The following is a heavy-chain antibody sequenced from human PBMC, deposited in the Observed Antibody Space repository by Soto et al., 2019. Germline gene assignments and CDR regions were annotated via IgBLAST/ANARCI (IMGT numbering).Heavy chain of an antibody. CDR3: AKDPPLRGYYFDY. CDR1: GFTFSSYG. Sequence: QVELVESGGGVVQPGRSLRLSCAASGFTFSSYGMHWVRQAPGKGLEWVAVISYDGSNKYYADSVKGRFTISRDNSKNTLYLQMNSLRAEDTAVYYCAKDPPLRGYYFDYWGQGTLVTVSS. CDR2: ISYDGSNK. D-gene: IGHD3-10*01. J-gene: IGHJ4*02. V-gene: IGHV3-30*18.